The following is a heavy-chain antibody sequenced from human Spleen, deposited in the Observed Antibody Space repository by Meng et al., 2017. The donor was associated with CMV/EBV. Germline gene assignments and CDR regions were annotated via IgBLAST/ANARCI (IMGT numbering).Heavy chain of an antibody. J-gene: IGHJ4*02. V-gene: IGHV4-39*07. D-gene: IGHD7-27*01. CDR1: GGSIISSSYY. CDR3: AREELGGFDY. CDR2: IYYSGST. Sequence: QRQEEGPGLVKPRETLSLTCTVSGGSIISSSYYWGCIRQPPGKGLEWIGSIYYSGSTYYNPSLKSRVTISVDTSKNQFSLKLSSVTAADTAVYYCAREELGGFDYWGQGTLVTVSS.